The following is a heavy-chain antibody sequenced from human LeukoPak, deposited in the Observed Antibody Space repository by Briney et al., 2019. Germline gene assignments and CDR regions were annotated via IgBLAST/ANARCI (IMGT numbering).Heavy chain of an antibody. D-gene: IGHD4-17*01. J-gene: IGHJ4*02. Sequence: GSLRLSCAASGFTFSSYAMHWVRRASSKGLEWVAAISYDGSNKKYADSVKGRFTISRDNAKNSLYLQMNSLRAEDTAVYYCARDTDYGDSGLDYWGQGTLVTVSS. CDR2: ISYDGSNK. V-gene: IGHV3-30*04. CDR3: ARDTDYGDSGLDY. CDR1: GFTFSSYA.